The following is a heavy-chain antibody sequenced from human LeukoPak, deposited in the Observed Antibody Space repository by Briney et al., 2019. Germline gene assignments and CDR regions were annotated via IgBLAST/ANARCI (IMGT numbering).Heavy chain of an antibody. CDR2: IYYTGTT. J-gene: IGHJ2*01. V-gene: IGHV4-31*03. CDR1: GGSISGAGYD. CDR3: ARDSRGSSSANYWYFDL. Sequence: SETLSLTCTVSGGSISGAGYDWTWIRQRPGHGLEWIGYIYYTGTTYYNPSLKSRLTISVDTSRTQFSLKLTSLTAADTAVYYCARDSRGSSSANYWYFDLWGRGTLVTVSS. D-gene: IGHD6-6*01.